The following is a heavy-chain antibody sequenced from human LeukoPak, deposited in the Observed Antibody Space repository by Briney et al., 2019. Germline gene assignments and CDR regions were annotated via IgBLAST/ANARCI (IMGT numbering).Heavy chain of an antibody. J-gene: IGHJ6*03. CDR2: IRSKANSYAT. CDR3: TRRKLDSYYMAV. Sequence: GGSLRLSCAASGFTFSGSAMHWVRQASGKGLEWVGRIRSKANSYATAYAASVKGRFTISRDDSKNTAYLQMNSLKTEDTAVYYCTRRKLDSYYMAVWGKGTTVTVSS. V-gene: IGHV3-73*01. CDR1: GFTFSGSA. D-gene: IGHD1-26*01.